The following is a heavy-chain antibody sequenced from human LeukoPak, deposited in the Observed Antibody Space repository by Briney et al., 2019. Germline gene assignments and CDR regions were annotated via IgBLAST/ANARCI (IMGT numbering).Heavy chain of an antibody. V-gene: IGHV1-3*01. Sequence: GASVKVSCKASGYTFTSYAMHWVRQAPGQRLEWMGWINAGNGNTKYSQKFQGRVTITRDTSASTAYMELSSLRSEDTAVYYCARSRFDIAARPGAPDYWGQGTLVTVSS. CDR1: GYTFTSYA. CDR2: INAGNGNT. CDR3: ARSRFDIAARPGAPDY. J-gene: IGHJ4*02. D-gene: IGHD6-6*01.